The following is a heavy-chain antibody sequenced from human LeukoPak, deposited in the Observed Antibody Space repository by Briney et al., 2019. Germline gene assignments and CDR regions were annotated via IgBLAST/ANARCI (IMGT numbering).Heavy chain of an antibody. D-gene: IGHD6-19*01. Sequence: GGSLRLSCAASGFTFSSYAMHWVRQAPGKGLEWVAVISYDGSNKYYADSVKGRFTISRDNSKNTLYLQMNSLRAEDTAVYYCARDSAIGSSGWFWFDPWGQGTLVTVSS. CDR2: ISYDGSNK. J-gene: IGHJ5*02. CDR3: ARDSAIGSSGWFWFDP. CDR1: GFTFSSYA. V-gene: IGHV3-30-3*01.